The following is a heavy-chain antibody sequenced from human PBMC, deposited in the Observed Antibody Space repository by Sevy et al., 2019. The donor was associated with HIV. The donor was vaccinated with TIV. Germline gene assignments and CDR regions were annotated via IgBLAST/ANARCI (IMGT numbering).Heavy chain of an antibody. CDR1: GFTFSSYS. J-gene: IGHJ4*02. V-gene: IGHV3-21*01. CDR2: ISSSSSYI. Sequence: GGSLRLFCAASGFTFSSYSMNWVRQAPGKGLEWVSSISSSSSYIYYADSVKGRFTISRDNAKNSLYLQMNSLRAEDTAVYYCASWDLYDSSGYYGDYWGQGTLVTVSS. CDR3: ASWDLYDSSGYYGDY. D-gene: IGHD3-22*01.